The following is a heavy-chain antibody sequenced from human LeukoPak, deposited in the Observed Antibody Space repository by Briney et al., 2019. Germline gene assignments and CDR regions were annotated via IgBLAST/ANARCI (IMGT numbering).Heavy chain of an antibody. CDR2: IYYSGST. Sequence: PSETLSLTCTVSGGSISSYYWGWIRQPPGKGLEWIGSIYYSGSTYYNPSLKSRVTISVDTSKNQFSLKLSSVTAADTAVYYCARDPLAAAGRYWGQGTLVTVSS. V-gene: IGHV4-39*07. D-gene: IGHD6-13*01. J-gene: IGHJ4*02. CDR3: ARDPLAAAGRY. CDR1: GGSISSYY.